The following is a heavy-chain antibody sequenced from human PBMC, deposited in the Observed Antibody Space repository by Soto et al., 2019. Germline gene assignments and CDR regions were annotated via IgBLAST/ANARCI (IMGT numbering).Heavy chain of an antibody. CDR3: ARALDNTMVRGVYYYYYYMDV. CDR1: GFTFSDYY. D-gene: IGHD3-10*01. J-gene: IGHJ6*03. V-gene: IGHV3-11*01. CDR2: ISSSGSTI. Sequence: QVQLVESGGGLVKPGGSLRLSCAASGFTFSDYYMSWIRQAPGKGLEWVSYISSSGSTIYYADSVKGRFTISRDNAKNALYLQMNSLRAEDTAVYYCARALDNTMVRGVYYYYYYMDVWGKGTTVTVSS.